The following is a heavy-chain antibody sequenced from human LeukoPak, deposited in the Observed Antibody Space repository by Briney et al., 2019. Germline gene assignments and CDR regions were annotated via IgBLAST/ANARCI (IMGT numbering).Heavy chain of an antibody. D-gene: IGHD3-16*01. V-gene: IGHV3-21*01. CDR3: ARGGVIRIYDYVWGSYGDYYFDY. Sequence: PGGSLRLSCAASGFTFSSYSMNWVRQAPGKGLEWVSSISSISSYIYYADSVKGRFTISRENAKNSLYLQMNSLRAEDTAVYYCARGGVIRIYDYVWGSYGDYYFDYWGQGTLVTVSS. J-gene: IGHJ4*02. CDR1: GFTFSSYS. CDR2: ISSISSYI.